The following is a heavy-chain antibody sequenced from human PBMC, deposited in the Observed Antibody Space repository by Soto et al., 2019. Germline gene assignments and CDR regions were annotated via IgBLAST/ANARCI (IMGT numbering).Heavy chain of an antibody. Sequence: PGGSLRLSCAVSGFTFRSYSMNWVRQAPGKGLEWVSYISTGRTIMYYADSVKGRFTISRDNARNSVYLQMNSLRDEDTGVYYCARVANGWIFDYWGLGTLVTVSS. V-gene: IGHV3-48*02. CDR2: ISTGRTIM. D-gene: IGHD6-19*01. CDR1: GFTFRSYS. J-gene: IGHJ4*02. CDR3: ARVANGWIFDY.